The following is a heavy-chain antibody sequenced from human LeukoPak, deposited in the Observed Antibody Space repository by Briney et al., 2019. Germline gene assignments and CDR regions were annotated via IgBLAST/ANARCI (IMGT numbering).Heavy chain of an antibody. Sequence: ASVKVSCKSSGYTFTSYNINWVRQATGQGLEWMGWMNPNSGNTGYAQKFQGRVTITKDTSKNQVVLTMTNMDPVDTATYYCAHEMGIVIDPWGQGTLVTVSS. D-gene: IGHD5-24*01. J-gene: IGHJ5*02. CDR2: MNPNSGNT. CDR1: GYTFTSYN. V-gene: IGHV1-8*01. CDR3: AHEMGIVIDP.